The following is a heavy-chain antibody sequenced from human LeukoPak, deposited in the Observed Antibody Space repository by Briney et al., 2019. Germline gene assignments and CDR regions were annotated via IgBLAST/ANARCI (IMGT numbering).Heavy chain of an antibody. CDR3: ARGATVDLNYYYYMDV. CDR1: AFTFSSYS. Sequence: GGSLRLSCAASAFTFSSYSRNWVRHAPGKGLEWVSSIISSSSYISYADSVKGRFTISRDNAKNSLYLQMNSLRAEDTAVYYCARGATVDLNYYYYMDVWGEGTTVTISS. V-gene: IGHV3-21*01. J-gene: IGHJ6*03. D-gene: IGHD4-23*01. CDR2: IISSSSYI.